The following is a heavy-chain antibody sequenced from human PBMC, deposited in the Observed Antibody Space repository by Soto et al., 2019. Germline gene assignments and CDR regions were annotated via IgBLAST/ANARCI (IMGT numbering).Heavy chain of an antibody. V-gene: IGHV1-69*13. CDR2: IIPIFGTA. CDR1: GGTFSSYA. Sequence: SVKVSCKASGGTFSSYAISWVRQAPGQGLEWMGGIIPIFGTANYAQKFQGRGTSTADESTSTAYMELSSLRSEDTAVYYCARGVGAGGAFDIWGQGTMVTVSS. CDR3: ARGVGAGGAFDI. J-gene: IGHJ3*02. D-gene: IGHD1-26*01.